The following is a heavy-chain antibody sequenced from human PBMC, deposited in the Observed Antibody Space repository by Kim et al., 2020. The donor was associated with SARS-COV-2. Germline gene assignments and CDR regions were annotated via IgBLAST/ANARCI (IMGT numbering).Heavy chain of an antibody. V-gene: IGHV4-34*01. CDR2: INHSGST. D-gene: IGHD4-17*01. J-gene: IGHJ6*02. Sequence: SETLSLTCAVYGGSFSGYYWSWIRQPPGKGLEWIGEINHSGSTNYNPSLKSRVTISVDTSKNQFSLKLSSVTAVDTAVYYCARGRGGTTVVTLGLGYYYYYGMDVWGQGTTVTVSS. CDR1: GGSFSGYY. CDR3: ARGRGGTTVVTLGLGYYYYYGMDV.